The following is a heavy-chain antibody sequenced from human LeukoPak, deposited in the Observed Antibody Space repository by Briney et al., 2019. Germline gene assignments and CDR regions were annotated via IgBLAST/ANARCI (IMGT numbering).Heavy chain of an antibody. J-gene: IGHJ3*02. CDR1: GFTVSSNY. CDR2: IYSGGST. D-gene: IGHD3-9*01. V-gene: IGHV3-53*04. CDR3: ARERKDYDILTGYYSDAFDI. Sequence: PGGSLRLSCAASGFTVSSNYMSWVRQAPGEGLEWVSVIYSGGSTYYADSVKGRFTISRHNSKNTLYLQMNSLRAEDTAVYYCARERKDYDILTGYYSDAFDIWGQGTMVTVSS.